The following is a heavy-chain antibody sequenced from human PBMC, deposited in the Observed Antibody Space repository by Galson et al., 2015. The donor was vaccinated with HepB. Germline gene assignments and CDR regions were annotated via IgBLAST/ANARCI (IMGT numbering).Heavy chain of an antibody. J-gene: IGHJ6*02. D-gene: IGHD6-13*01. CDR3: AKDQWDSSSWYLPKSNQRYYYYGMDV. CDR1: GFTFSSYG. CDR2: ISYDGSNK. Sequence: SLRLSCAASGFTFSSYGMHWVRQAPGKGLEWVAVISYDGSNKYYADSVKGRFTISRDNSKNTLYLQMNSLRAEDTAVYYCAKDQWDSSSWYLPKSNQRYYYYGMDVWGQGTTVTVSS. V-gene: IGHV3-30*18.